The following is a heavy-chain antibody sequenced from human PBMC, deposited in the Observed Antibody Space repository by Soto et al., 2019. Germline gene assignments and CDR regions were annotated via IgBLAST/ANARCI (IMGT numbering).Heavy chain of an antibody. CDR2: IWYDGSNK. Sequence: GGSLRLSCAASGFTFSSYGMHWVRQAPGKGLEWVAVIWYDGSNKYYADSVKGRFTISRDNSKNTLYLQMNSLRAEDTAVYYCARAFSSGYSPYYFDYWGQGTLVTVSS. J-gene: IGHJ4*02. D-gene: IGHD3-22*01. CDR3: ARAFSSGYSPYYFDY. V-gene: IGHV3-33*01. CDR1: GFTFSSYG.